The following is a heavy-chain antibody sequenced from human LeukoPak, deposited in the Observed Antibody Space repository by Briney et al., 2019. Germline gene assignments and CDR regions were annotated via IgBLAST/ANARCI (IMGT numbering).Heavy chain of an antibody. CDR1: GGSISSGGYY. V-gene: IGHV4-31*03. J-gene: IGHJ3*02. CDR2: IYYSGST. CDR3: ARDRFVNGETAMVAPDAFDI. Sequence: SETLSLTCTVSGGSISSGGYYWSWIRQHPGKGLEWIGYIYYSGSTYYNPSLKSRVTISVDTSKNQFSLKLSSVTAADTAVYYCARDRFVNGETAMVAPDAFDIWGQGTMVTVSS. D-gene: IGHD5-18*01.